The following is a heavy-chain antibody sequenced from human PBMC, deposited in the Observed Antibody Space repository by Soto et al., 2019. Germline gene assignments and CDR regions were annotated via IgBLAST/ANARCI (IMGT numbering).Heavy chain of an antibody. CDR3: VVAAHPYYFDY. Sequence: QVQLVQSGAEVKKPGASVKVSCKASGYTFTSYVISWVRQAPGQGLEWMGGISAYNGNTNYAQKLQGRVTMTTDTSTSTAYMEMRSLRSDDTAGYYCVVAAHPYYFDYWGQGTLVTVSS. D-gene: IGHD2-15*01. J-gene: IGHJ4*02. V-gene: IGHV1-18*01. CDR2: ISAYNGNT. CDR1: GYTFTSYV.